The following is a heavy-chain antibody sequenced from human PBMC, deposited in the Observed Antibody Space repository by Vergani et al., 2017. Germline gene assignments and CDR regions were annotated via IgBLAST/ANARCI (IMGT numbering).Heavy chain of an antibody. V-gene: IGHV3-9*01. CDR1: GFTFDDYA. J-gene: IGHJ3*02. CDR2: ISWNSGSI. D-gene: IGHD6-13*01. CDR3: AKGYGSSSWYVDLDAFDI. Sequence: EVQLVESGGGLVQPGRSLRLSCAASGFTFDDYAMHWVRHAPGKGLEWVSGISWNSGSIGYADSVKGRFTISRDNAKNSLYLQMNSLRAEDTALYYCAKGYGSSSWYVDLDAFDIGGQGTMVTVSS.